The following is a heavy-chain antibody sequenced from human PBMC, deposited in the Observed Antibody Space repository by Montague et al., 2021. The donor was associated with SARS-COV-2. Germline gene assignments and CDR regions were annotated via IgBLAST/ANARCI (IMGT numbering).Heavy chain of an antibody. CDR2: IFYRGTT. J-gene: IGHJ4*02. CDR3: ARGATRTFDY. Sequence: SETLSLTCTVSGDSMTYFYWSWIQQTPEKGLEWIGYIFYRGTTKYNPSLESRVTTTVDTSKDQFYLKLNSVTAADTAVYYCARGATRTFDYWGQGTRVTVSS. D-gene: IGHD1-1*01. V-gene: IGHV4-59*01. CDR1: GDSMTYFY.